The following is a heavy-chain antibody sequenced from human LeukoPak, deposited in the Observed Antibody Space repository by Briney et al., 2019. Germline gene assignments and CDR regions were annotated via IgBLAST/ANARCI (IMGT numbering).Heavy chain of an antibody. CDR3: ARLTNEYYYDSSGQNWFDP. Sequence: SETLSLTCTVSGGSISSSSYYWGWIRQPPGKGVEWIGSIYYSGSTYYTPSLKSRVTISVDTSKNQFSLKLSSVTAADTAVYYCARLTNEYYYDSSGQNWFDPWGQGTLVTVSS. CDR2: IYYSGST. J-gene: IGHJ5*02. D-gene: IGHD3-22*01. CDR1: GGSISSSSYY. V-gene: IGHV4-39*01.